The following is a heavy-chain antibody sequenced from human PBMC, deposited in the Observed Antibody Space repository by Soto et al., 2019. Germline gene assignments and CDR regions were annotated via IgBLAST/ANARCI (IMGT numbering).Heavy chain of an antibody. CDR3: ATGVIWIGYFTVDS. CDR1: GGSFGNSA. D-gene: IGHD3-3*01. Sequence: QVLLVQSGAEVKKPGSSVKISCKASGGSFGNSAINWVRQTPGQGLEWLGGFIPVYRTLNYAQKFQGRVTITADESTGTAYMTLSSLASNDKAVYYCATGVIWIGYFTVDSWGQGTRVTVSS. CDR2: FIPVYRTL. V-gene: IGHV1-69*01. J-gene: IGHJ4*02.